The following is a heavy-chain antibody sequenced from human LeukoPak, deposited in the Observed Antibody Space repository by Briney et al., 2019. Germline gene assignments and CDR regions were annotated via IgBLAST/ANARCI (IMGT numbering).Heavy chain of an antibody. V-gene: IGHV3-30-3*01. D-gene: IGHD2-2*01. CDR3: AKDGGYCSSTSCFYYMDV. J-gene: IGHJ6*03. CDR2: ISYDGSNK. Sequence: PGGSLRLSCAASGFTFSSYAMHWVRQAPGKGLEWVAVISYDGSNKYYADSVKGRFTISRDNSKNTLYLQMNSLRAEDTAVYYCAKDGGYCSSTSCFYYMDVWGKGTTVTVSS. CDR1: GFTFSSYA.